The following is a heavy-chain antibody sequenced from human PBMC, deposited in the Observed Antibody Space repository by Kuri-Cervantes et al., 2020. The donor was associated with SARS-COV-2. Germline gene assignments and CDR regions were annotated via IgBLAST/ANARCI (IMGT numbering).Heavy chain of an antibody. CDR2: ISSSSSTI. D-gene: IGHD2-2*01. CDR1: GFTFSSYS. J-gene: IGHJ1*01. Sequence: GGSLRLSCAASGFTFSSYSMNWVRQAPGKGLEWVSYISSSSSTIYYADSVKGRFTISRDNSKNTLYLQMNSLRAEDTAVYYCAKVYGDIVVVPAAKYFQHWGQGTLVTVSS. CDR3: AKVYGDIVVVPAAKYFQH. V-gene: IGHV3-48*01.